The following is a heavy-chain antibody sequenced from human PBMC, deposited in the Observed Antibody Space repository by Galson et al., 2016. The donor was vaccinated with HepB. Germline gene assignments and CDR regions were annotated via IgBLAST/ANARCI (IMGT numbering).Heavy chain of an antibody. Sequence: PALVKPTQTLTLTCTFSGFSLSTSGLGVGWIRQPPGKALEWLALIYWDDDERYSPSLKSRLTITRGTSKNQVVLTMTNMDPVDTATYYCAHSRTADSLNWYDPWGQGTLVTVSS. J-gene: IGHJ5*02. CDR1: GFSLSTSGLG. V-gene: IGHV2-5*02. D-gene: IGHD2-21*01. CDR3: AHSRTADSLNWYDP. CDR2: IYWDDDE.